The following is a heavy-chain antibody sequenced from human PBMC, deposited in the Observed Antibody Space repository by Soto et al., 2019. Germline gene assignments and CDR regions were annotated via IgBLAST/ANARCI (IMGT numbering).Heavy chain of an antibody. CDR3: VRAAAREDN. Sequence: EVRLEESGGTVVPPGGSLRLSCVASGFTFSGYWMHWVRQAPGQGLTWVSRVNTDGSDTLYADSVKGCFTISRDNSKDTLYLQINSLRVEDTGVYFCVRAAAREDNWGQGTLVTVSS. CDR2: VNTDGSDT. V-gene: IGHV3-74*01. J-gene: IGHJ4*02. D-gene: IGHD1-26*01. CDR1: GFTFSGYW.